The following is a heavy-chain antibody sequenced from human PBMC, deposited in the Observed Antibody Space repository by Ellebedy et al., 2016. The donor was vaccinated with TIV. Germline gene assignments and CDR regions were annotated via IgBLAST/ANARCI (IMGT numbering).Heavy chain of an antibody. CDR3: ARRRGDN. CDR2: ISRNGTTI. V-gene: IGHV3-48*02. D-gene: IGHD3-16*01. Sequence: GESLKISXVVSGFTFSDYSMNWVRQAPGKGLEWVSYISRNGTTIYYADSVKGRLTISRDNAKNLLYLQMNSLRDEDTAVYYCARRRGDNWGQGTLVTVSS. CDR1: GFTFSDYS. J-gene: IGHJ4*02.